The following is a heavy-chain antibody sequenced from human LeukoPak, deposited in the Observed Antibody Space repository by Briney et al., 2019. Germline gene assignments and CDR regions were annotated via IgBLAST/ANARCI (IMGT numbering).Heavy chain of an antibody. CDR1: GFTLSDYY. CDR3: AKEAYYYGSGSYRGVAFDI. Sequence: GGSLRLSCAASGFTLSDYYMNWIRQAPGKGLEWVSYISSSGSTIYYADSVKGRFTISRDNAKNSLYLQMNSLRAEDTAVYYCAKEAYYYGSGSYRGVAFDIWGQGTMVTVSS. CDR2: ISSSGSTI. D-gene: IGHD3-10*01. J-gene: IGHJ3*02. V-gene: IGHV3-11*04.